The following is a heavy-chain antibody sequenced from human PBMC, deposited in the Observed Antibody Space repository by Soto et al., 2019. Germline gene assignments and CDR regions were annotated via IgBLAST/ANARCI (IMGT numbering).Heavy chain of an antibody. J-gene: IGHJ4*02. Sequence: GGSLRLSCAASGFTFNMHWMHWVRQAPGKGLEWISRISTDGTTTGYADSVRGRLTVSRDNAKKTLYLQMNSLRVEDTAVYYCIRDRTTITLFDYWGQGALVTVSS. CDR3: IRDRTTITLFDY. D-gene: IGHD4-4*01. CDR2: ISTDGTTT. V-gene: IGHV3-74*01. CDR1: GFTFNMHW.